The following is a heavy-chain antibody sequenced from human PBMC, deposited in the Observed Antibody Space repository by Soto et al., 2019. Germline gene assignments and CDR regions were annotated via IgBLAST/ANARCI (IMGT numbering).Heavy chain of an antibody. CDR3: AREGPVPYGYYGMDV. J-gene: IGHJ6*02. CDR1: GYSFTTYG. V-gene: IGHV1-18*01. D-gene: IGHD4-17*01. Sequence: QVQLVQSGGEVKKPGASVKVSCKTSGYSFTTYGISWVRQAPGQGLEWMGWISAYNGNTNYAQKLQDRVTMTTDTSTSTDYMELRSLRSDDTAVYYCAREGPVPYGYYGMDVWGQGSKVTVSS. CDR2: ISAYNGNT.